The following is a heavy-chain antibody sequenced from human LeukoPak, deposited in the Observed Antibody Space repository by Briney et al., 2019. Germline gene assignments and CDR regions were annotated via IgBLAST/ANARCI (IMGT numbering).Heavy chain of an antibody. CDR2: ISSSSYI. J-gene: IGHJ4*02. CDR1: GFTFSSYS. CDR3: ARAHNWKYGTFDY. Sequence: GGSLRLSCAASGFTFSSYSMTWVRQAPGKGLEWVSCISSSSYIYYADSVKGRFTISRDNAKNSLYLQMNSLRVEDTAVYYCARAHNWKYGTFDYWGQGTLVTVSS. D-gene: IGHD1-7*01. V-gene: IGHV3-21*01.